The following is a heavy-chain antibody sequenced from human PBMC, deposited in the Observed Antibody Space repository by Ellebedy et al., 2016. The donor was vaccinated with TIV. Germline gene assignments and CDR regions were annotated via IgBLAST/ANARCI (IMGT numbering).Heavy chain of an antibody. D-gene: IGHD3-3*01. CDR1: GGTFSSYA. Sequence: SVKVSXXASGGTFSSYAISWVRQAPGQGLEWMGGIIPIFGTANYAQKFQGRVTITADESTSTAYMELSSLRSEDTAVYYCAKGDYDFWSGYRLAEDYWGQGTLVTVSS. J-gene: IGHJ4*02. CDR2: IIPIFGTA. V-gene: IGHV1-69*13. CDR3: AKGDYDFWSGYRLAEDY.